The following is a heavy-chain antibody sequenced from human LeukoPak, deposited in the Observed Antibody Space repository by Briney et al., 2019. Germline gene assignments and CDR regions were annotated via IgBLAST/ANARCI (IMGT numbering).Heavy chain of an antibody. V-gene: IGHV4-38-2*02. D-gene: IGHD1-26*01. CDR1: GYSISSDYY. Sequence: SETLSLTCTVSGYSISSDYYWGWIRPPPGKGLEWIGIIYHSGSTYYNPSLKSRVTISVDTSKDQFSLKLSSVTAADTAVYFCARVGIDSGSFADFDYWGQGTLVTVSS. CDR2: IYHSGST. J-gene: IGHJ4*02. CDR3: ARVGIDSGSFADFDY.